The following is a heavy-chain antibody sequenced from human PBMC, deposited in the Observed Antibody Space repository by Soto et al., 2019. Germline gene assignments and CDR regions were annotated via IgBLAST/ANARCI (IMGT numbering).Heavy chain of an antibody. J-gene: IGHJ4*02. D-gene: IGHD6-6*01. CDR1: GFTFSSYW. V-gene: IGHV3-74*01. CDR2: IDGAGRST. Sequence: RRLSCAASGFTFSSYWMHWVRQPPGKGLVWVSRIDGAGRSTNYADSVKGRFTISRDNAKNTLYLQMNSLRAEDTAVYYCARVGSTSWYWGQGTLVTVSS. CDR3: ARVGSTSWY.